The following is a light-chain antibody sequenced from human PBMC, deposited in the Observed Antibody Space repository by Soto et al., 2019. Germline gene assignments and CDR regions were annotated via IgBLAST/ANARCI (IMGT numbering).Light chain of an antibody. J-gene: IGKJ4*01. CDR2: DIS. CDR3: QRYSSYPLT. V-gene: IGKV1-16*01. CDR1: QGIGNY. Sequence: DIQMTQSPSSVSASVGDRVTITCRASQGIGNYLSGFQQRPGKAPKYLIYDISTLHSGVPSRFSGSGSGTDFTLTINNLQPEDFATYWGQRYSSYPLTFGGGTRVEIK.